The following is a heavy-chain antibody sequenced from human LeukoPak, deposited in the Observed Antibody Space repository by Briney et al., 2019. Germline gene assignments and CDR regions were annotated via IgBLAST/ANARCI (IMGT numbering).Heavy chain of an antibody. J-gene: IGHJ4*02. CDR3: ARQIASAGTAGFDF. D-gene: IGHD6-13*01. CDR1: GGSISSYY. V-gene: IGHV4-4*07. Sequence: SETLSLTCTVSGGSISSYYWSWIRQPAGKGLEWIGRIYSTGSTNYNPSLKSRVTMSVDTSKNQFSLRLRSVTAADTAVYYCARQIASAGTAGFDFWGPGTPVTASS. CDR2: IYSTGST.